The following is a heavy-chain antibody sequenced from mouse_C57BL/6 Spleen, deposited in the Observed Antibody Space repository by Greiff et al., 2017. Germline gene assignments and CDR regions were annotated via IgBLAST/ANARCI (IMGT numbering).Heavy chain of an antibody. D-gene: IGHD1-1*02. CDR1: GFSFNTYA. Sequence: EVQLVESGGGLVQPKGSLKLSCAASGFSFNTYAMNWVRQAPGKGLEWVARIRSKSNNYATYYADSVKDRFTISRDDSESMLYLQMNNLKTEDTAMYYCVRHPLSLAMDYWGQGTSVTVSS. CDR3: VRHPLSLAMDY. CDR2: IRSKSNNYAT. J-gene: IGHJ4*01. V-gene: IGHV10-1*01.